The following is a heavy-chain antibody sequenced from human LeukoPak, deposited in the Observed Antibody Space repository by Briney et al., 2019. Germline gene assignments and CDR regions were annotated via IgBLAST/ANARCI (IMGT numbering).Heavy chain of an antibody. CDR1: GYTFTGYY. CDR2: INPNSGGT. J-gene: IGHJ4*02. V-gene: IGHV1-2*02. Sequence: ASVKVSCKASGYTFTGYYIHWVRQAPGQGLEWMGWINPNSGGTNYAQKFQGRVTMTRDTSISTAYMELSRLRSDDTAVYYCAREFGIVATTRRFDYWRQGTLVTVSS. CDR3: AREFGIVATTRRFDY. D-gene: IGHD5-12*01.